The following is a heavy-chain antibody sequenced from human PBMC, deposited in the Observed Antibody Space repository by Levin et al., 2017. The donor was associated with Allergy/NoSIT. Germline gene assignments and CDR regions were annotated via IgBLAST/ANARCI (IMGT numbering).Heavy chain of an antibody. D-gene: IGHD6-13*01. Sequence: PGGSLRLSCAASGFSFRSFGMHWVRQAPGKGLEWVAVISYDGNDKYYADSVKGRFTISRDNPKNTLYLQMDSLRTEDTAVYYCAKDVVFGTSSWALDYWGQGTLVTVPS. CDR1: GFSFRSFG. CDR3: AKDVVFGTSSWALDY. CDR2: ISYDGNDK. V-gene: IGHV3-30*18. J-gene: IGHJ4*02.